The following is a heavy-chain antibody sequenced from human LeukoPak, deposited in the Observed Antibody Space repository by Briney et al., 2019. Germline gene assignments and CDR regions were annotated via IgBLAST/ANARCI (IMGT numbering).Heavy chain of an antibody. J-gene: IGHJ6*02. CDR2: IHYSGST. V-gene: IGHV4-39*01. CDR3: ARQSRIAAAGTRRFDYYYGMDV. Sequence: SETLSLTCTVSGGSITSRSYYWGWIRQPPGKGLEWIGSIHYSGSTYYNPSLKSRVTISVDTSKNQFSLKLSSVTAADTAVYYCARQSRIAAAGTRRFDYYYGMDVWGQGTTVTVSS. CDR1: GGSITSRSYY. D-gene: IGHD6-13*01.